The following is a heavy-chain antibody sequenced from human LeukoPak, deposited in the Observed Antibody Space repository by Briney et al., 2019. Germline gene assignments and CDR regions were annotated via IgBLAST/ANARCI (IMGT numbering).Heavy chain of an antibody. V-gene: IGHV3-7*03. Sequence: GGSLRLSCAASGFTFSSYWMSWVRQAPGKGLEWVANIKQDGSEKYYVDSVKGRFTISRDNAKNTLYLQMNSLRAEDTAVYYCAKDSVPKLARIQIDWFDPWGQGTLVTVSS. D-gene: IGHD1-26*01. CDR2: IKQDGSEK. CDR3: AKDSVPKLARIQIDWFDP. J-gene: IGHJ5*02. CDR1: GFTFSSYW.